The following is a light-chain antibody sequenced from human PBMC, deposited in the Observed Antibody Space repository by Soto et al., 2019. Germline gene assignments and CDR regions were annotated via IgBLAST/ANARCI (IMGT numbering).Light chain of an antibody. CDR3: SSYTTRSTYV. J-gene: IGLJ1*01. CDR2: EVT. V-gene: IGLV2-14*01. Sequence: QSVLTQPASVSGSPGQSITISCTGTSRDIGFYNYVSWYQQYPGNAPKLIIFEVTNRPSGVSDRFSGSKSGNTASLTISGLLPEDGADYYCSSYTTRSTYVFGSGTKLTV. CDR1: SRDIGFYNY.